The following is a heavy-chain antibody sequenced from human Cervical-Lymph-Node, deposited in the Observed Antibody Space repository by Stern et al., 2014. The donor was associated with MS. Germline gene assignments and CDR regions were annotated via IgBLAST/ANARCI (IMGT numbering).Heavy chain of an antibody. CDR3: ARGMGPETLSTFDY. Sequence: EVQLVESGGGLVQPGRSLRLSCAASGFTFDDYVMYWVRQAPGKGLEWVSGISWNSDGTAYADSVKGRFTISRDNAKKYLYLQMNSLRPEDTALYYCARGMGPETLSTFDYWGQGALVTVSS. V-gene: IGHV3-9*01. J-gene: IGHJ4*02. CDR2: ISWNSDGT. D-gene: IGHD2/OR15-2a*01. CDR1: GFTFDDYV.